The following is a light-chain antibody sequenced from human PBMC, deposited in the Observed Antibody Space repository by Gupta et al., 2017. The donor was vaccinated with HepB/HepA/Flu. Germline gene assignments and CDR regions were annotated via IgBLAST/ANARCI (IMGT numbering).Light chain of an antibody. CDR1: SSNVGGNT. CDR3: AAWEGSLNGWV. Sequence: QSVLTQPPSASGSPGRRVTISCSGSSSNVGGNTVNWYQQLPGTAPKLVIYSNNQRPSGVPDRFSGSKSGTSASLAISGLQSEDEGDYYCAAWEGSLNGWVFGGGTKVTVL. V-gene: IGLV1-44*01. J-gene: IGLJ3*02. CDR2: SNN.